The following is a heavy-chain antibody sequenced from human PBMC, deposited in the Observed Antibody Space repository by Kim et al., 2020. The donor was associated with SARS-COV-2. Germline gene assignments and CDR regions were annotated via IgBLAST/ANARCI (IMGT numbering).Heavy chain of an antibody. V-gene: IGHV3-23*01. Sequence: YADPGKGRFTNSRDNSKNTLYLQMNSLRAEDTAVYYCAKLYSSSWYYFDYWGQGTLVTVSS. D-gene: IGHD6-13*01. J-gene: IGHJ4*02. CDR3: AKLYSSSWYYFDY.